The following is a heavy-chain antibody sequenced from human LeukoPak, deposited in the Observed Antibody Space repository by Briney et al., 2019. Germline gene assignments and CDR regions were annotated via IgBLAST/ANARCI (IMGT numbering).Heavy chain of an antibody. CDR3: ARRQTRNNWFDP. CDR1: GYSISSGYY. V-gene: IGHV4-38-2*01. Sequence: PSETLSLTCAVSGYSISSGYYWGLLRQPPGKGLEGIGSIYHSGSTYYKPSLKSRVTITVDTSKNQFSLKLSSVTAADTAVYYCARRQTRNNWFDPWGQGTLVTLSS. J-gene: IGHJ5*02. CDR2: IYHSGST.